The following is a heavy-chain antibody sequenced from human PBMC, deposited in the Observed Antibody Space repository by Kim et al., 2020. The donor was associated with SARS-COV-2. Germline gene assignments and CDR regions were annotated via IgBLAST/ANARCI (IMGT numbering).Heavy chain of an antibody. D-gene: IGHD5-12*01. CDR1: GYTFTSYD. V-gene: IGHV1-8*01. CDR2: MNPNSANT. Sequence: ASVKVSCKASGYTFTSYDINWVRQATGQGLEWMGWMNPNSANTGYAQKFQGRVTMTRNTSISTAYMELSSLRSEDTAVYYCARVRAWSGYEPYYFDYWGQGTLVPVSS. CDR3: ARVRAWSGYEPYYFDY. J-gene: IGHJ4*02.